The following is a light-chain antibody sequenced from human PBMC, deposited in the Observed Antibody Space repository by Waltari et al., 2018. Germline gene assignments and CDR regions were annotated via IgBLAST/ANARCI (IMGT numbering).Light chain of an antibody. V-gene: IGLV1-40*01. Sequence: QSVLTQPPSVSGAPGQRVTIPCPGNSSHIGAGYDVHRYQQLPETAPKLLIYTNNHRPSGVPDRFSGSKSGTSASLAITGLQAEDEAHYHCQSYDNSLSGVVFGGGTKLTVL. J-gene: IGLJ2*01. CDR3: QSYDNSLSGVV. CDR2: TNN. CDR1: SSHIGAGYD.